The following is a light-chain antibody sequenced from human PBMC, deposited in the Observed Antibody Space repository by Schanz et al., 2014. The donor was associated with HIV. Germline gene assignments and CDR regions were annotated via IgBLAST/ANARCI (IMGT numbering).Light chain of an antibody. V-gene: IGKV3-20*01. J-gene: IGKJ1*01. CDR3: QQYGSPPWT. CDR2: GAS. CDR1: QTITSNF. Sequence: EIVLTQSPGTLSLFPGERAALSCRASQTITSNFLAWYQQRPGQAPRLLIFGASKRATGIPDRFSGSESGTDFTLTINRMEPEDYAVYYCQQYGSPPWTFGQGTKVEVK.